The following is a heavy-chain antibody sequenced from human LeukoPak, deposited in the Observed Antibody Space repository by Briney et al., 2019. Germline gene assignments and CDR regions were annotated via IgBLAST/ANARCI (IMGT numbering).Heavy chain of an antibody. CDR1: GFTFSSYE. J-gene: IGHJ4*02. CDR2: ISSSGSTI. CDR3: ARAPGGSSYGLVDC. V-gene: IGHV3-48*03. Sequence: PGGSLRLSCAASGFTFSSYEMNWVRQAPGKGVEWISYISSSGSTIYYADSVKGRFTISRDNAKNSLYLQMSSLRAEDTAVYYCARAPGGSSYGLVDCWGQGTLVTVSS. D-gene: IGHD5-18*01.